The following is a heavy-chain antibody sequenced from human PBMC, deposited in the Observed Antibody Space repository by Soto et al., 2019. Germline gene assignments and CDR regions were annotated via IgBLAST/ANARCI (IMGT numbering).Heavy chain of an antibody. CDR1: GFSFSSYG. CDR3: ARASGWKFAY. J-gene: IGHJ4*02. V-gene: IGHV3-74*01. CDR2: VDADGSGT. Sequence: PGGSLSLSCAASGFSFSSYGMHWVRQAPGTGLVWVSRVDADGSGTTHAGSVKGRFSISRDNAKNTVSLQMNNLRAEDTAVYYCARASGWKFAYWVLGVLVTVSS. D-gene: IGHD1-1*01.